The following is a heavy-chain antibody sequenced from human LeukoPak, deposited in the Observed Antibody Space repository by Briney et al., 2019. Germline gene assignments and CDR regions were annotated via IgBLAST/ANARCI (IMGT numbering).Heavy chain of an antibody. CDR2: IYQSGRT. J-gene: IGHJ6*03. V-gene: IGHV4-38-2*02. D-gene: IGHD5-18*01. CDR1: GYSISSGYY. CDR3: ASMVSSSYAYYYMDV. Sequence: NSSETLSLTCTVSGYSISSGYYWGWIRQSPGKGLEWIGSIYQSGRTYYNPSLKSRVTISVDTSKNQFSLKLSSVTAADTAVYYCASMVSSSYAYYYMDVWGKGTTVTISS.